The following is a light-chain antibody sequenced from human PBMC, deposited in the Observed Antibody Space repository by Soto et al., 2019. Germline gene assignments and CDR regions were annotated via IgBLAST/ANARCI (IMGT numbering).Light chain of an antibody. J-gene: IGKJ5*01. CDR2: DAA. CDR3: QQYNNWPFS. Sequence: EIVMTQSPATLSVSPGAIATLSCSASQSISTNLAFYQRKPGQPPSLLVFDAASRATSVPARISGSASGTQFTLTNTRLQSEDFAVYCCQQYNNWPFSFGPGTRLEIK. CDR1: QSISTN. V-gene: IGKV3-15*01.